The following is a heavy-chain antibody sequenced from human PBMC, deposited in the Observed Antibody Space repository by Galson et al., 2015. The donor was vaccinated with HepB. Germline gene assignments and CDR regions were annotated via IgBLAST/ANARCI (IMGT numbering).Heavy chain of an antibody. CDR3: AAGREYFHF. Sequence: SLRLFCAASGLSFGDYAMTWFRQAPGKGLEWVGCIRSKAYGGTTEYAASVKGRFTISRDDSKSIAYLQMNSLTTEDTAVYYCAAGREYFHFWGQGTLVPVSS. CDR2: IRSKAYGGTT. J-gene: IGHJ4*02. CDR1: GLSFGDYA. V-gene: IGHV3-49*03.